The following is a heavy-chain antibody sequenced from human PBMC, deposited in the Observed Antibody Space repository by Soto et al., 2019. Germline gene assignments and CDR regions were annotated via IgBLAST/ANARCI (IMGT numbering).Heavy chain of an antibody. CDR1: GGSISSGDYY. J-gene: IGHJ6*02. CDR2: IYYSGST. D-gene: IGHD1-26*01. V-gene: IGHV4-30-4*01. Sequence: PSETLSLTCTVSGGSISSGDYYWSWTRQPPGNGLEWIGYIYYSGSTYYNPSLKSRVTISVDTSKNQFSLKLSSVTAADTAVYYCARDPKWELLRDYYYYGMDVWGQGTTVTVSS. CDR3: ARDPKWELLRDYYYYGMDV.